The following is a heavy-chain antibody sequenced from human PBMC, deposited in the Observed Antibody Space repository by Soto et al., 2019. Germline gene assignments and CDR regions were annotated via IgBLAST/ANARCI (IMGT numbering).Heavy chain of an antibody. D-gene: IGHD3-3*01. CDR3: ARVRGAGDSYYDFWSGYYSPTPWRRISDNYYYYYYMDV. Sequence: EVQLVESGGGLVKPGGSLRLSCAASGFTFSSYSMNWVRQVPGKGLEWVSSISSSSSYIYYADSVKGRFTISRDNAKNALYLQMNRLRAEDTAVYYCARVRGAGDSYYDFWSGYYSPTPWRRISDNYYYYYYMDVWGKGTTVTVSS. J-gene: IGHJ6*03. CDR1: GFTFSSYS. V-gene: IGHV3-21*01. CDR2: ISSSSSYI.